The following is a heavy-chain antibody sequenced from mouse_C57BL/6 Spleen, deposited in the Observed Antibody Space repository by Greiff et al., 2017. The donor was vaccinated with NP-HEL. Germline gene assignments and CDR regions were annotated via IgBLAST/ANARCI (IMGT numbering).Heavy chain of an antibody. CDR1: GYSFTDYY. J-gene: IGHJ1*03. CDR3: ARGGSSLLRYFDG. CDR2: IYPGSGNT. V-gene: IGHV1-76*01. Sequence: VQLQQSGAELVRPGASVKLSCKASGYSFTDYYINWVKQRPGQGLEWIARIYPGSGNTYYNEKFKGKATLTAEKSSSTAYMQLSSLTSEDSAVYYCARGGSSLLRYFDGWGTGTTVTVSS. D-gene: IGHD1-1*01.